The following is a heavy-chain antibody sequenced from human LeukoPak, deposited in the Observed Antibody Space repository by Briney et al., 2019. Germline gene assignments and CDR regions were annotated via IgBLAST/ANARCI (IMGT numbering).Heavy chain of an antibody. D-gene: IGHD5-24*01. J-gene: IGHJ4*02. CDR3: AKSGYNRFDY. V-gene: IGHV3-23*01. CDR1: GFTFSSSA. Sequence: PGGSLRLSCAASGFTFSSSAMSWVRQAPGKGLEWVSGISGSGSGGSTYYADSVKGRFTISRDNSKNTLYLQMNSLRVEDTAVYYCAKSGYNRFDYWGQGTLVTVSS. CDR2: ISGSGSGGST.